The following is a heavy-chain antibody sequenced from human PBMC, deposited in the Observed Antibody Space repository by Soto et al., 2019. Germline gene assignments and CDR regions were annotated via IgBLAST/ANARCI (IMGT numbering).Heavy chain of an antibody. CDR1: GGTFSSYT. CDR2: IIPILGIA. D-gene: IGHD3-10*01. V-gene: IGHV1-69*02. Sequence: QVQLVQSGAEVKKPGSSVKVSCKASGGTFSSYTISWVRPAPGQGLEWMGRIIPILGIANYAQKFQGRVTITADKSTNTAYMELSSLRSEDTAVYYCALTGSSGGMDVWGQGTTVTVS. CDR3: ALTGSSGGMDV. J-gene: IGHJ6*02.